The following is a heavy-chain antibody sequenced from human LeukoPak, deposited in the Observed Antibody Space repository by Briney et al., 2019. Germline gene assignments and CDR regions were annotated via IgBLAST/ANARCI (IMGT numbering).Heavy chain of an antibody. D-gene: IGHD6-13*01. J-gene: IGHJ4*02. Sequence: GGSLRLSCAASGFTFSDYYMSWIRQAPGKGLEWVSYISSSGNNTYYSDSVRGRFTISRDNAKNSLHLQMNSLRAEDTAVYYCARDGGSSWYFDYWGQGTLATVSS. CDR2: ISSSGNNT. CDR3: ARDGGSSWYFDY. V-gene: IGHV3-11*04. CDR1: GFTFSDYY.